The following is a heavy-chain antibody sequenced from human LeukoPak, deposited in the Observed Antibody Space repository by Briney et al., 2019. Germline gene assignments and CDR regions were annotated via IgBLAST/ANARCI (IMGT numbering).Heavy chain of an antibody. J-gene: IGHJ4*02. V-gene: IGHV4-34*01. CDR3: ARGSIDYYFDY. CDR2: IKHSGST. CDR1: GGSFSGYY. Sequence: PSETLSLTCAVYGGSFSGYYWSWIRQPPGKGLEWIGEIKHSGSTNYNPSLKSRVTISVDTSKNQFSLKLSSVTAADTAVYYCARGSIDYYFDYWGQGTLVTVSS.